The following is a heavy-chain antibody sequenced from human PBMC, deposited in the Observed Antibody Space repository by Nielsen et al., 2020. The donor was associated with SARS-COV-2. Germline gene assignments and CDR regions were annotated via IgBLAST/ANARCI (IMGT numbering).Heavy chain of an antibody. CDR1: GFTFDDYA. CDR2: ISWNSGSI. CDR3: ARLVVAAHNWFDP. D-gene: IGHD2-15*01. V-gene: IGHV3-9*01. Sequence: GGSLRLSCAASGFTFDDYAMHWVRQAPGKGLEWVSGISWNSGSIGYADSVKGRFTISRDNAKNSLYLQMNSLRAEDTAVYYCARLVVAAHNWFDPWGQGTLVTVSS. J-gene: IGHJ5*02.